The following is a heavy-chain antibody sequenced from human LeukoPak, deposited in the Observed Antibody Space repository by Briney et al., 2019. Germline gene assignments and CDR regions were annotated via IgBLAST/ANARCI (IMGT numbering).Heavy chain of an antibody. V-gene: IGHV4-34*01. CDR2: INHSGST. Sequence: SETLSLTCAVYGGSFSGYYWSWIRQPPGKGLEWIGEINHSGSTNYNPSLKSRVTISVGTSTNQFSLKLSSVTAADTAVYYCARRCSSTSCYRSWLGERRYYFDYWGQGTLVTVSS. D-gene: IGHD2-2*01. CDR3: ARRCSSTSCYRSWLGERRYYFDY. CDR1: GGSFSGYY. J-gene: IGHJ4*02.